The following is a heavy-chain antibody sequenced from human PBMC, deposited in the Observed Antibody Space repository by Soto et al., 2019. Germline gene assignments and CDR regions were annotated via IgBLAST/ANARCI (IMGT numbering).Heavy chain of an antibody. V-gene: IGHV4-34*01. CDR1: GGFVSSGSYY. D-gene: IGHD1-1*01. Sequence: QVQLQQWGAGLLKPSETLSLTCAVYGGFVSSGSYYWSWIRQPPGKGLEWIGERSHSGGTHFNPSLKKPVSISVDTSKNQFSLTMSAVTAAYSALYYCARVERGTATTVVDAFDIWGPGTMVTVSS. J-gene: IGHJ3*02. CDR2: RSHSGGT. CDR3: ARVERGTATTVVDAFDI.